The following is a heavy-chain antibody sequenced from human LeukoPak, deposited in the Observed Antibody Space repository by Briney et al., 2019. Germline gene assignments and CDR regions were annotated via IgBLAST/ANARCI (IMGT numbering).Heavy chain of an antibody. D-gene: IGHD6-25*01. CDR2: LGRSGGTK. CDR3: AKGETATSH. Sequence: GGSLRLSCVASGFNFDIFAMSWVRQFLGGGLEWVASLGRSGGTKNYADSVKGRFTISRDNSKNTLFLHMNSLRVDDSAIYYCAKGETATSHWGQGTLVTVSS. V-gene: IGHV3-23*01. J-gene: IGHJ4*02. CDR1: GFNFDIFA.